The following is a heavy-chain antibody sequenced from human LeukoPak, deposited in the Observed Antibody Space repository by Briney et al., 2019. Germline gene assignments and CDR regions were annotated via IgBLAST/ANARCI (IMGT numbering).Heavy chain of an antibody. Sequence: GASVTVSFKSSGYTFTIYGITWGRQAPGQGLEWMGGIIPIFGTANYAQKFQGRVTITADESTSTAYMELSSLRSEDTAVYYCARVPLGPPTANWFDPWGQGTLVTVSS. CDR1: GYTFTIYG. D-gene: IGHD3-16*02. J-gene: IGHJ5*02. V-gene: IGHV1-69*13. CDR3: ARVPLGPPTANWFDP. CDR2: IIPIFGTA.